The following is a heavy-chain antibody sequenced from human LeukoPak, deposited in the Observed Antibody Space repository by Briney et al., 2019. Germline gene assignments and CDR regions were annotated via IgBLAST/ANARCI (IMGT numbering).Heavy chain of an antibody. CDR1: GFTFDDYA. CDR3: AKGYDSSGPLDY. CDR2: ISWNSGSI. V-gene: IGHV3-9*01. D-gene: IGHD3-22*01. J-gene: IGHJ4*02. Sequence: PGGSLRLSCAASGFTFDDYAMHWVRQAPGKGLEWVSGISWNSGSIGYADSVKGRFTISRDNAKNSPYLQMNSLRAEDTALYYCAKGYDSSGPLDYWGQGTLVTVSS.